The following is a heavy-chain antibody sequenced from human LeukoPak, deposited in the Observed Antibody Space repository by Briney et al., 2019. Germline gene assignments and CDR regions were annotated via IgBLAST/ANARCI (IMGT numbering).Heavy chain of an antibody. Sequence: GGSLRLSCAASGFTFSSYAMSWVRQAPGKGLEWVSAISGSGGSTYYADSVKGRFTISRDNSKNTLYVQVNSLGAEDTAAYYCAKGSYYDSSGSFYFDYWGQGTLVTVSS. CDR1: GFTFSSYA. J-gene: IGHJ4*02. CDR3: AKGSYYDSSGSFYFDY. CDR2: ISGSGGST. V-gene: IGHV3-23*01. D-gene: IGHD3-22*01.